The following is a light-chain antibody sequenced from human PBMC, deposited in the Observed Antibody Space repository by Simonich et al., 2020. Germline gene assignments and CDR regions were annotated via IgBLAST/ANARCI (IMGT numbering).Light chain of an antibody. V-gene: IGLV2-14*01. J-gene: IGLJ3*02. Sequence: QSALNQPASVSGSPGQSITISCTGTSSDVGGYNYVSWYQQHPGKAPKLMFYDVSKRPSGVSIRCSGSKSGNTASLTISGLQAEDEADYYCSSYTSSSTLVFGGGTKLTVL. CDR2: DVS. CDR3: SSYTSSSTLV. CDR1: SSDVGGYNY.